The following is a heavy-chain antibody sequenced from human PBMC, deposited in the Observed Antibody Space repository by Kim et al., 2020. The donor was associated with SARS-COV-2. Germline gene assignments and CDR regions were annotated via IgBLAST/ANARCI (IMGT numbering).Heavy chain of an antibody. D-gene: IGHD3-10*01. CDR3: ARNWFGELYGMDV. Sequence: GGSLRLSCAASRFTFSNYVMSWVRQAPGKCLEWVANIKQDEIEKYYVDSVKGRFTISRDNAKNSLYLQMNSLRPEDTAVYYCARNWFGELYGMDVWGQGTTVTVSS. CDR1: RFTFSNYV. V-gene: IGHV3-7*03. J-gene: IGHJ6*02. CDR2: IKQDEIEK.